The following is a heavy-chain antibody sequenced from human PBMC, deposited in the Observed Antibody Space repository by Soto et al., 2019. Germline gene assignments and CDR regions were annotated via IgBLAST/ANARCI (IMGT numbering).Heavy chain of an antibody. D-gene: IGHD1-26*01. CDR1: GGSISSYYW. CDR2: IYWDDDK. J-gene: IGHJ4*02. Sequence: TLSLTCTVSGGSISSYYWSWIRQPPGKALEWLVVIYWDDDKRYSPSLKSRLTITKDTSNNQVVLTMTNMDPVDTATYYCAHRALYSGSYWDGGYFDFWGPGALVTV. V-gene: IGHV2-5*08. CDR3: AHRALYSGSYWDGGYFDF.